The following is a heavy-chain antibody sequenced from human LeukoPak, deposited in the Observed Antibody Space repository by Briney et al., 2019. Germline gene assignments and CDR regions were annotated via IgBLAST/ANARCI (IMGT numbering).Heavy chain of an antibody. D-gene: IGHD4-23*01. CDR2: IYYSGST. J-gene: IGHJ4*02. V-gene: IGHV4-59*01. Sequence: SETLSLTCTVSGGSISSYYWSWIRQPPGRGLQWIGYIYYSGSTNYNPSLKSRVTISVDTSKNQFPLKLSSVTAADTAVYYCAREITTSGGNSRALDYWGQGTLVTVSS. CDR3: AREITTSGGNSRALDY. CDR1: GGSISSYY.